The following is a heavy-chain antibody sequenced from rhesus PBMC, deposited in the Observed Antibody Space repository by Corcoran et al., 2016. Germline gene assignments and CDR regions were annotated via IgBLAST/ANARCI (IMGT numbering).Heavy chain of an antibody. Sequence: GESGGGLAKPRGSLRLSCAASGFTFSSYWMHWVRQAPGKGLEWISAINSAGSSTYYADSVKGRFTISRENAKNTLYLQMDGLRAEDTAVYYCAGDLITRMITVTGPADYWGQGVLVTVSS. CDR1: GFTFSSYW. D-gene: IGHD3-9*01. J-gene: IGHJ4*01. CDR2: INSAGSST. CDR3: AGDLITRMITVTGPADY. V-gene: IGHV3-14*01.